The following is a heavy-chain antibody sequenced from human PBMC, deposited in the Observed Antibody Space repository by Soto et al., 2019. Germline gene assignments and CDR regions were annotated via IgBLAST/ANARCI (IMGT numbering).Heavy chain of an antibody. CDR2: ISHYNGNT. Sequence: QVQLVQSGAEVKKPGASVKVSCKASGYTFTSYGISWVRQAPGQGLEWMGWISHYNGNTNYAPQLQGRVTMTKDTSPSPAYMELRCLRSDDTAVSYRARVSPSSMVRGVINFDYWGQGTLVTVSS. V-gene: IGHV1-18*01. CDR1: GYTFTSYG. J-gene: IGHJ4*02. CDR3: ARVSPSSMVRGVINFDY. D-gene: IGHD3-10*01.